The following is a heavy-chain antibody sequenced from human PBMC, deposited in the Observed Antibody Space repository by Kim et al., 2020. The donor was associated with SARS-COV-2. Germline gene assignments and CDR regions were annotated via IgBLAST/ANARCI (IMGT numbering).Heavy chain of an antibody. D-gene: IGHD3-16*02. CDR3: ARGHLGELSSNDY. Sequence: ADSMQCRCTISRDDAKSTQYLQINSLRAEDTAVYYCARGHLGELSSNDYWGQGTLVTVSS. J-gene: IGHJ4*02. V-gene: IGHV3-74*01.